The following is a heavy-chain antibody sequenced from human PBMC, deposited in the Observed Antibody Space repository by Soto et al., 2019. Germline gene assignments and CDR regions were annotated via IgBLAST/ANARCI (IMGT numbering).Heavy chain of an antibody. CDR2: ISSSSSYI. CDR1: GFPFSRDS. J-gene: IGHJ5*02. CDR3: ARELGSSWSPHRNWFDP. V-gene: IGHV3-21*01. Sequence: RGSLRLSFAASGFPFSRDSMNWVRQPPGKGLEWISSISSSSSYIYYADSVKGRFTISRDNAKNSLYLQMNSLRAEDTAVYYRARELGSSWSPHRNWFDPWGQGTLVTVSS. D-gene: IGHD6-13*01.